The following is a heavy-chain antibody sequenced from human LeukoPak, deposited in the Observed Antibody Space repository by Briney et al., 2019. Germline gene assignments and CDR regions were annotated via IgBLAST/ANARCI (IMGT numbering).Heavy chain of an antibody. CDR3: ARRKRPYYYGSGSYLGAFDI. Sequence: SVKVSCKASGGTFSSYAISWVRQAPGQGLEWMGRIIPIFGTANYAQKFQGRVTITADESTSTAYMELSSLRSEDTAVYYCARRKRPYYYGSGSYLGAFDIWGQGTMVTVSS. V-gene: IGHV1-69*13. J-gene: IGHJ3*02. D-gene: IGHD3-10*01. CDR2: IIPIFGTA. CDR1: GGTFSSYA.